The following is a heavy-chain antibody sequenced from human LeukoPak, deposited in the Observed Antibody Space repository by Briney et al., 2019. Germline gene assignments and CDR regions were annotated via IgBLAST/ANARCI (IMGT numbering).Heavy chain of an antibody. CDR1: GGSISSYY. V-gene: IGHV4-59*01. Sequence: SETLSLTCTVSGGSISSYYWSWIRQPPGKGLEWIGYIYYSGSTNYNPSLKSRVTISVDTSKNQFSLKLSSVPAADTAVYYCARVGTGYSYGYRDYYYYMDVWGKGTTVTVSS. D-gene: IGHD5-18*01. CDR2: IYYSGST. CDR3: ARVGTGYSYGYRDYYYYMDV. J-gene: IGHJ6*03.